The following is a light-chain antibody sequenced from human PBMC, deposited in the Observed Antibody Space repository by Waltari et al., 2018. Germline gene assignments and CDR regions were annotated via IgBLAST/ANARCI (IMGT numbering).Light chain of an antibody. V-gene: IGKV3-20*01. CDR2: DAY. J-gene: IGKJ1*01. CDR1: QSVSRY. Sequence: EIVLTQSPGTLSLSPGERATLSFRASQSVSRYLAWYQQKPGQAPRLLIYDAYTRATGIPDRFSGSGSGTDFSLTISRLEPEDFAVYYCQKYVSLPATFGQGTKVEVK. CDR3: QKYVSLPAT.